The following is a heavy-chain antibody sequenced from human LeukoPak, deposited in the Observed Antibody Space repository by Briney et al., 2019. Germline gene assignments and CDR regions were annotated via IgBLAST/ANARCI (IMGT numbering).Heavy chain of an antibody. CDR2: IYYSGST. D-gene: IGHD2-2*01. V-gene: IGHV4-59*01. Sequence: SETLSLTCTVSGGSISSYYWSWIRQPPGKGLEWIGYIYYSGSTNYNPSLKSRVTISVDTSKNQFSLKLSSVSAADTAVYYCARDRGAMRYWGQGTLVTVSS. CDR3: ARDRGAMRY. CDR1: GGSISSYY. J-gene: IGHJ4*02.